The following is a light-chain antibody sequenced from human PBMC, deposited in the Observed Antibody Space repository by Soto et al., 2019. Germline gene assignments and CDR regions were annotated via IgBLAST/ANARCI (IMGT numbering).Light chain of an antibody. CDR2: EVS. CDR1: SGDVGNYDL. V-gene: IGLV2-23*02. Sequence: QSVLTQPASVSGSPGQSITISCTGSSGDVGNYDLVSWYQQIPGKAPQLMIFEVSRRPSGVSDRFSGSKSGNMASLTISGLPGGEEGEFYFCRISGSWILVFGGGTKLTVL. J-gene: IGLJ3*02. CDR3: CRISGSWILV.